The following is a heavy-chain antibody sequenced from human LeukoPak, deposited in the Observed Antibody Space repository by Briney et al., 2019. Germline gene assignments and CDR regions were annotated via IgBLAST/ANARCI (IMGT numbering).Heavy chain of an antibody. V-gene: IGHV4-34*01. CDR3: AGLSIAAAGYPVYYYYGMDV. CDR2: IYHSGST. D-gene: IGHD6-13*01. Sequence: SETLSLTCAVSGGSFGDFYWSWIRQPPGKGLEWIGEIYHSGSTNYNPSLKSRVTISVDKSKNQFSLKLSSVTAADTAVYYCAGLSIAAAGYPVYYYYGMDVWGQGTTVTVSS. CDR1: GGSFGDFY. J-gene: IGHJ6*02.